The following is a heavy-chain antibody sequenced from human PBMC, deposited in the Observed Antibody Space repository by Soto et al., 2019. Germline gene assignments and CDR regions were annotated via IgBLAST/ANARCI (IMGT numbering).Heavy chain of an antibody. CDR3: ARGITGTINWFDP. CDR1: GYTFTSYA. J-gene: IGHJ5*02. V-gene: IGHV1-3*01. CDR2: INAGNGNT. D-gene: IGHD1-7*01. Sequence: ASVKVSCKASGYTFTSYAMHWVRQAPGQRLEWMGWINAGNGNTKYSQKFQGRVTITRDTSASTAYMELSSLRSEDTAVYYCARGITGTINWFDPWGQGTLLTVSS.